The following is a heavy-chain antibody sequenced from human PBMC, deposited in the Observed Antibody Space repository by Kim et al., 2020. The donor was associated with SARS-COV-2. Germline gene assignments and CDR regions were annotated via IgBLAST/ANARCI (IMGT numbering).Heavy chain of an antibody. D-gene: IGHD6-13*01. J-gene: IGHJ4*02. V-gene: IGHV3-30*04. Sequence: GGSLRLSCAASGFTFSSYAMHWVRQAPGKGLEWVAVISYDGSNKYYADSVKGRFTISRDNSKNTLYLQMNSLRAEDTAVYYCARGAVSSSYSFDYWGQGTLVTVSS. CDR2: ISYDGSNK. CDR3: ARGAVSSSYSFDY. CDR1: GFTFSSYA.